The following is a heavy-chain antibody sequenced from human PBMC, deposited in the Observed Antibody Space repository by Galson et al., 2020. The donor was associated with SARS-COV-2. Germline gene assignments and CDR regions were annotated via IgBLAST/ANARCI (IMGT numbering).Heavy chain of an antibody. CDR2: ISYDGSNI. CDR3: ASSNLEGSCTGESCYFDAFDI. D-gene: IGHD2-15*01. CDR1: GFTFSTYA. V-gene: IGHV3-30*04. Sequence: QLGESLKISCAASGFTFSTYALHWVRQAPGKGLEWVAVISYDGSNIYYADSVKGRFTISRDNSKNTLYLQMNSLRAEDTALYYCASSNLEGSCTGESCYFDAFDIWGQGTMVTVSS. J-gene: IGHJ3*02.